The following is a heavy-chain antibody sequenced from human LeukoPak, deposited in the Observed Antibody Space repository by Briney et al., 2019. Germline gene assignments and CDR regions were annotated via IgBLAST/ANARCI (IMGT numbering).Heavy chain of an antibody. D-gene: IGHD6-13*01. CDR2: ISYDGSNK. V-gene: IGHV3-30-3*01. Sequence: GGSLRLSCAASGFTFSSYAMHWVRQAPGKGLEGVAVISYDGSNKYYADSVKGRFTISRDNSKNTLYLQMNSLRAEDTAVYYCARDFSRGRGYYYYGMDVWGQGTTVTVSS. CDR1: GFTFSSYA. J-gene: IGHJ6*02. CDR3: ARDFSRGRGYYYYGMDV.